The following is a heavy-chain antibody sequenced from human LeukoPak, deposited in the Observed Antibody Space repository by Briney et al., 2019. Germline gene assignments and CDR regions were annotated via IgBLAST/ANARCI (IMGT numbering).Heavy chain of an antibody. J-gene: IGHJ5*02. D-gene: IGHD6-6*01. CDR2: ISYDGSNK. CDR1: GLTFSSYA. CDR3: AIVVAARQGTIDP. V-gene: IGHV3-30*04. Sequence: GGSLRLSCAASGLTFSSYAMHWVRQAPGKGLEWVAVISYDGSNKYYADSVKGRFTISRDNSKNTLYPQMNSLRAEDTAVYYCAIVVAARQGTIDPWGQGTLVTISS.